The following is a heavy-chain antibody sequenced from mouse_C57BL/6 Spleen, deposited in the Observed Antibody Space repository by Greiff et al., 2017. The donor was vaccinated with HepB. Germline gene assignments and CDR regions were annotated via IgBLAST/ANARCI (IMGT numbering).Heavy chain of an antibody. CDR2: IDPSDSYT. Sequence: QVQLQQPGAELVRPGTSVKLSCKASGYTFTSYWMHWVKQRPGQGLEWIGVIDPSDSYTNYNQKFKGKATLTVDTSSSTAYMQLSSLTSEYSAVYYCARWGGFAYWGQGTLVTVSA. V-gene: IGHV1-59*01. J-gene: IGHJ3*01. CDR3: ARWGGFAY. CDR1: GYTFTSYW.